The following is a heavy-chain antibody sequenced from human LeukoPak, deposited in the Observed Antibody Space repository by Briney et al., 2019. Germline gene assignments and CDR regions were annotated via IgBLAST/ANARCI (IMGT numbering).Heavy chain of an antibody. V-gene: IGHV1-24*01. J-gene: IGHJ3*02. D-gene: IGHD4-23*01. CDR2: FDPEDGET. CDR1: GYTLTELS. CDR3: ARDRVTVVSDDAFDI. Sequence: GASVTVSCKVSGYTLTELSTHGVRQAPGKGLEWMGGFDPEDGETIYAQKFQGRVTMTEDTSTDTAYMELSRLRSDDTAVYYCARDRVTVVSDDAFDIWGQGTMVTVSS.